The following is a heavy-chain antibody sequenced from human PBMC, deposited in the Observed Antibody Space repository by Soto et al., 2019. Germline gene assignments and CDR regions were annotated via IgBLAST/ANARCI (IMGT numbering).Heavy chain of an antibody. D-gene: IGHD3-10*01. CDR1: GYTFTGYY. CDR3: ARGRVGLLWFGDTNENRFDP. Sequence: QVQLVQSGAEVKKPGASVKVSCKASGYTFTGYYMHWVRQAPGQGLEWMGWINPNSGGTNYAQKFQGWVTMTRDTSISTAYMELSRRRSDDTAVYYCARGRVGLLWFGDTNENRFDPWGQGTLVTVSS. V-gene: IGHV1-2*04. CDR2: INPNSGGT. J-gene: IGHJ5*02.